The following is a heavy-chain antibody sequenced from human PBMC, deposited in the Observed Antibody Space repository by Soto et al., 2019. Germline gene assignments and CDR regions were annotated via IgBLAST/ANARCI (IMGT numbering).Heavy chain of an antibody. Sequence: GGSLRLSCAASGFIFSSFGMHWVRQAPGKGLEWVAHIWYDGSNTYYADSVKGRFTISRDNSRDTLYLQMNSLRAEATAVYLCVRDLLESGGHFIYWGQETLVTAS. J-gene: IGHJ4*01. D-gene: IGHD3-3*01. V-gene: IGHV3-33*01. CDR3: VRDLLESGGHFIY. CDR2: IWYDGSNT. CDR1: GFIFSSFG.